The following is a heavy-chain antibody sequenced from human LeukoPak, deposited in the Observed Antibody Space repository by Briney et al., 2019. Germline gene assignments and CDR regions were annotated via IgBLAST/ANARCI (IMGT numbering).Heavy chain of an antibody. CDR1: GFTFSSYG. D-gene: IGHD3-16*01. J-gene: IGHJ4*02. Sequence: GGSLRLSCAASGFTFSSYGMHWVRQAPGKGLEWVAVISFDGSNKYCSDSVKGRFTISRDNSKNTLYLQMNSLRAEDTTVYYCARGDSGGMDYWGQGTLVTVSS. V-gene: IGHV3-30*03. CDR2: ISFDGSNK. CDR3: ARGDSGGMDY.